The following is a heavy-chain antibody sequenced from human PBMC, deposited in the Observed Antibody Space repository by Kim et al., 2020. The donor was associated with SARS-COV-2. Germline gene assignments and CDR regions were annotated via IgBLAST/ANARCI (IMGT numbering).Heavy chain of an antibody. CDR1: GGSISSGGYS. D-gene: IGHD3-10*01. V-gene: IGHV4-30-2*01. Sequence: SETLSLTCAASGGSISSGGYSWSWIRQPPGKGLEWIGYIYYSGSTYYNPSLKSRVTISVDRSKNQFSLKLSSVTAADTAVYYCAGQTGGPGSYYKYYYYGMDVWGQGTTVTVSS. J-gene: IGHJ6*02. CDR3: AGQTGGPGSYYKYYYYGMDV. CDR2: IYYSGST.